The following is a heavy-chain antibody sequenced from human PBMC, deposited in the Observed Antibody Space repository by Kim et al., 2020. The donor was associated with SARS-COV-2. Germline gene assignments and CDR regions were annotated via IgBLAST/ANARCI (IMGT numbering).Heavy chain of an antibody. CDR3: ASSGRGYGLGSYYYYGMDV. D-gene: IGHD3-10*01. CDR1: GFTFSSYS. CDR2: ISSSSSYI. Sequence: GGSLRLSCAASGFTFSSYSMNWVRQAPGKGLEWVSSISSSSSYIYYADSVKGRFTISRDNAKNSLYLQMNSLRAEDTAVYYCASSGRGYGLGSYYYYGMDVWGQGTTVTVSS. V-gene: IGHV3-21*01. J-gene: IGHJ6*02.